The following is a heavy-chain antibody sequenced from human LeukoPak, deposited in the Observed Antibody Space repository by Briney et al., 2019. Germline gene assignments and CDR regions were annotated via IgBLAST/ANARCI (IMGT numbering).Heavy chain of an antibody. V-gene: IGHV1-69*05. Sequence: ASVKVSCKASGGTFSSYAISWVRQAPGQGLEWMGRIIPIFGTANYAQKFQGRVTITTDESTSTAYMELSSLRSEDTAVYYCARGDFSSGYSGYYFDYWGQGTLVTVSS. CDR2: IIPIFGTA. J-gene: IGHJ4*02. D-gene: IGHD3-3*01. CDR3: ARGDFSSGYSGYYFDY. CDR1: GGTFSSYA.